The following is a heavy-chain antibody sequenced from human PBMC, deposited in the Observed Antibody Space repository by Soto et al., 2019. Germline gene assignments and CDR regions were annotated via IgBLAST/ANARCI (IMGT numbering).Heavy chain of an antibody. J-gene: IGHJ6*02. CDR2: INHSGST. CDR3: ARGSKRITIFGVGINYYYYGMDV. Sequence: ASETLSLTCAVYGGSFSGYYWSWIRQPPGKGLEWIGEINHSGSTNYNPSLKSRVTISVYTSKNQFSLKLSSVTAADTAVYYCARGSKRITIFGVGINYYYYGMDVWGQGTTVT. D-gene: IGHD3-3*01. CDR1: GGSFSGYY. V-gene: IGHV4-34*01.